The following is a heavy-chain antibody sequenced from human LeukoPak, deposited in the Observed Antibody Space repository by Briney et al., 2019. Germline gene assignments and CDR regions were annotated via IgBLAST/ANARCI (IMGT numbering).Heavy chain of an antibody. Sequence: ASVKVSCKASGYTFTGYYMHWVRQSPGQGLEWMGWINPNSGGTNYAQKFQGRVTMTRDTSISTAYMELSRLRSDDTAVYYCARERATMIVVVTRTFQHWGQGTLVTVSS. J-gene: IGHJ1*01. CDR1: GYTFTGYY. V-gene: IGHV1-2*02. CDR3: ARERATMIVVVTRTFQH. CDR2: INPNSGGT. D-gene: IGHD3-22*01.